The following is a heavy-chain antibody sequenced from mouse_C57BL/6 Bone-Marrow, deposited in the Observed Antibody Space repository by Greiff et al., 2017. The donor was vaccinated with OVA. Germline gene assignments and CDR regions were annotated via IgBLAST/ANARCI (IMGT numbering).Heavy chain of an antibody. D-gene: IGHD2-1*01. V-gene: IGHV5-16*01. CDR3: ARELRGNYYFDY. Sequence: EVMLVESEGGLVQPGSSMKLSCTASGFTFSDYYMAWVRQVPEKGLEWVANINYDGSSTYYLDSLKSRFIISRDNAKNILYLQMSSLKSEDTATYYCARELRGNYYFDYWGQGTTLTVSS. J-gene: IGHJ2*01. CDR2: INYDGSST. CDR1: GFTFSDYY.